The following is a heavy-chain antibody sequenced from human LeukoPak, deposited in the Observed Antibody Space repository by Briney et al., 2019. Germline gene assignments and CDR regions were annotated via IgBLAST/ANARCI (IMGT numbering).Heavy chain of an antibody. CDR2: INSDGSST. D-gene: IGHD6-19*01. CDR3: AREAGDVDFDY. Sequence: GGSLRLSCAASGFTFSSYWMHWVRQAPGKGLVWVSRINSDGSSTSYADSVKGRFAISRDNAENTLYLQMNSLRAEDTAVYYCAREAGDVDFDYWGQGTLVTVSS. CDR1: GFTFSSYW. V-gene: IGHV3-74*01. J-gene: IGHJ4*02.